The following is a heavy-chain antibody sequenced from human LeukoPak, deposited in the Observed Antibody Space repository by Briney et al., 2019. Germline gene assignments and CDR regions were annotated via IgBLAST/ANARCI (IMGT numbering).Heavy chain of an antibody. D-gene: IGHD4-23*01. J-gene: IGHJ3*02. V-gene: IGHV3-53*01. CDR1: GGSISSGGYS. CDR3: ARGSGNDAFDI. Sequence: PSETLSLTCAVSGGSISSGGYSWSWVRQAPGKGLEWVSVIYSGGSTYYADSVKGRFTISRDNSKNTLYLQMNSLRAEDTAVYYCARGSGNDAFDIWGQGTMVTVSS. CDR2: IYSGGST.